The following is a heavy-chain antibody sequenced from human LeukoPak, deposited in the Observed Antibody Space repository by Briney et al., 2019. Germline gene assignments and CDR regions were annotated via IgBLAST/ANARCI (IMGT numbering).Heavy chain of an antibody. J-gene: IGHJ6*02. Sequence: PGRSLRLSCTASDFTFTTYSMHWVRQAPGKGLEWVALISSDGSNKYYADSVKGRFTISRDNSKNTLYLQMNSLRPEDTAVFYCASSPYGSGSYAYYYAMDVWGQGTTVAVSS. CDR2: ISSDGSNK. D-gene: IGHD3-10*01. V-gene: IGHV3-30-3*01. CDR1: DFTFTTYS. CDR3: ASSPYGSGSYAYYYAMDV.